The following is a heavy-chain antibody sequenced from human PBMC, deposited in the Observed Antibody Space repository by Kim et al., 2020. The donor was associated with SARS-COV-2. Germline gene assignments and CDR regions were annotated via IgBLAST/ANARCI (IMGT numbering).Heavy chain of an antibody. Sequence: KGRFTISRDNSRNTLYLQMNRLRAEDTAVYYCARDLWVGSSWLDYYYGMDVWGQGTTVTVSS. V-gene: IGHV3-30*01. J-gene: IGHJ6*02. CDR3: ARDLWVGSSWLDYYYGMDV. D-gene: IGHD6-13*01.